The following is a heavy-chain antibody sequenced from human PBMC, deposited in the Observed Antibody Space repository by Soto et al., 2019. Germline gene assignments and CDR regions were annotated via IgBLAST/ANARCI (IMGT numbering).Heavy chain of an antibody. J-gene: IGHJ4*02. CDR2: ISSNGGST. CDR3: VKTYYDSSGYYGSFDY. Sequence: GGSLRLSCSASGFTFSSYAMHWVRQAPGKGLEYVSAISSNGGSTYYADSVKGRFTISRDNSKSTLYLQMSSLRAEDTAVYYCVKTYYDSSGYYGSFDYWGQGTLVTVSS. CDR1: GFTFSSYA. V-gene: IGHV3-64D*06. D-gene: IGHD3-22*01.